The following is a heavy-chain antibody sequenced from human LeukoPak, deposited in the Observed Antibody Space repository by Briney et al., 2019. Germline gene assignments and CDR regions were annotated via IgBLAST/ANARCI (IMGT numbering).Heavy chain of an antibody. CDR1: GGTFSSYA. Sequence: SVTVSFKASGGTFSSYAISWVRQAPGQGLEGMGGIIPIFGTANYAQKFQGRVTITADESTSTAYMELSSLRSEDTAVYYCARDYYGSGSYIPNDYWGQGTLVTVSS. D-gene: IGHD3-10*01. V-gene: IGHV1-69*13. J-gene: IGHJ4*02. CDR3: ARDYYGSGSYIPNDY. CDR2: IIPIFGTA.